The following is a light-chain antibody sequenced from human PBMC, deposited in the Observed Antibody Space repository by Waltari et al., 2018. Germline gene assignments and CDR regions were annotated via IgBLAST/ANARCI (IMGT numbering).Light chain of an antibody. Sequence: MTQSPPSQSVSPGQPASISCTSSQSLLHSDGKSYLCWYVQKPGQPPQLLIYEASNRFSGVPERFSGSGSGTLFTLKISRVEAEDVGIYYCMQRIQTPVTFGGGTKVEIK. CDR2: EAS. V-gene: IGKV2D-29*01. CDR1: QSLLHSDGKSY. CDR3: MQRIQTPVT. J-gene: IGKJ4*01.